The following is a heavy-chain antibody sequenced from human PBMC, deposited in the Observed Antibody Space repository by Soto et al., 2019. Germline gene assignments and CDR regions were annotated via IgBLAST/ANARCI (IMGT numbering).Heavy chain of an antibody. CDR3: AAYYYDSSGYYPYNWFDP. V-gene: IGHV1-69*01. CDR2: IIPIFGTA. Sequence: QVQLVQSGAEVKKPGSSVKVSCKASGGTFSSYAISWVRQAPGQGLEWMGGIIPIFGTANYAQKFQGRVTITADESTSTADMELSSLRSEDTDVYYCAAYYYDSSGYYPYNWFDPWGQGTLVTVSS. CDR1: GGTFSSYA. J-gene: IGHJ5*02. D-gene: IGHD3-22*01.